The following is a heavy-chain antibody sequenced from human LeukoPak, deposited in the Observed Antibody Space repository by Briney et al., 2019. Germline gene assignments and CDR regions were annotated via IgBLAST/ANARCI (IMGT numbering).Heavy chain of an antibody. CDR3: AAYSGSCPAGY. D-gene: IGHD1-26*01. Sequence: GGSLRLSCAASGFTFDDYGMSWVRQAPGKGLEWVSGINWNGGSTGYADSVKGRFTISRDNAKNSLYLQMNSLRAEDTALYYCAAYSGSCPAGYWGQGTLVTVSS. CDR1: GFTFDDYG. V-gene: IGHV3-20*04. CDR2: INWNGGST. J-gene: IGHJ4*02.